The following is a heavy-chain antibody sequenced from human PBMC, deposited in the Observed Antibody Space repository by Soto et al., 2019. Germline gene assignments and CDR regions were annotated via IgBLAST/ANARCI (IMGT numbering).Heavy chain of an antibody. CDR2: ISGSGGTT. CDR1: GFTFSSHA. Sequence: PGGSLRLSCGVSGFTFSSHAMSWVRQAPGKGLECVSGISGSGGTTFYADSVKGRFTISRDNSKKTLYLQMNGLRAEDTAVYYCARTPYDFWSPGQFYFDNWGRGSLVAV. D-gene: IGHD3-3*01. J-gene: IGHJ4*02. CDR3: ARTPYDFWSPGQFYFDN. V-gene: IGHV3-23*01.